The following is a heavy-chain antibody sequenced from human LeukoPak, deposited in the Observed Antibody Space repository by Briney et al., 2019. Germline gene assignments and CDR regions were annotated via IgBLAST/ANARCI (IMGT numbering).Heavy chain of an antibody. CDR1: GGSISSYY. D-gene: IGHD3-10*01. CDR3: ARRGEYYYGSGSPNYGMDV. CDR2: IYYSGST. Sequence: SETLSLTCTVSGGSISSYYWSWIRQPPGKGLEWIGYIYYSGSTNYNPSLKSRVTISVDTSKNQFSLKLGSVTAADTAVYYCARRGEYYYGSGSPNYGMDVWGQGTTVTVSS. V-gene: IGHV4-59*08. J-gene: IGHJ6*02.